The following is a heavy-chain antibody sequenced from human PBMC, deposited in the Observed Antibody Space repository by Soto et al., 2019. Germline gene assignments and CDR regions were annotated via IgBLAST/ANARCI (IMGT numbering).Heavy chain of an antibody. D-gene: IGHD6-13*01. J-gene: IGHJ5*02. CDR1: GFIFENYA. CDR2: ISSSSTYT. V-gene: IGHV3-21*01. CDR3: ARSLGSYWYLVT. Sequence: PGGSLRLSCVGSGFIFENYAMNWVRQAPGKGPEWVAFISSSSTYTHYADSVQGRFTISRDNAKNSLFLQMHSLRDEDTAVYHCARSLGSYWYLVTWGQGTLVTVSS.